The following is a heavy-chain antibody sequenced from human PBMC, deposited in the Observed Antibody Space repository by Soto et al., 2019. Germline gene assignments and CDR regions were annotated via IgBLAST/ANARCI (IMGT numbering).Heavy chain of an antibody. Sequence: QVQLVESGGGVVQPGRSLRLSCAASGFTFSSYGMHWVRQAPGKGMEWVAVIWYDGSNKHYADSEKGRFTISRDNAKNTLYLQINSLRSEDTAMYYCARSYGCNSYLFDYWGQVTLVTVYS. CDR3: ARSYGCNSYLFDY. D-gene: IGHD4-17*01. J-gene: IGHJ4*02. CDR1: GFTFSSYG. CDR2: IWYDGSNK. V-gene: IGHV3-33*01.